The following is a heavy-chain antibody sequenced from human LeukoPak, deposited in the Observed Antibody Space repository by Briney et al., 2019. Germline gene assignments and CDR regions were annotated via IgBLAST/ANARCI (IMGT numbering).Heavy chain of an antibody. J-gene: IGHJ6*02. CDR3: ARSIVVATIDYYYYGMDV. CDR2: INPNSGGT. Sequence: ASVKVSCKASGYTFTGYYMHWVRQAPGQGLEWMGWINPNSGGTNYAQKFQGRVTMTRDTSISTVYMELSRLRSDDTAVYYCARSIVVATIDYYYYGMDVWGQGTTVTVSS. CDR1: GYTFTGYY. D-gene: IGHD5-12*01. V-gene: IGHV1-2*02.